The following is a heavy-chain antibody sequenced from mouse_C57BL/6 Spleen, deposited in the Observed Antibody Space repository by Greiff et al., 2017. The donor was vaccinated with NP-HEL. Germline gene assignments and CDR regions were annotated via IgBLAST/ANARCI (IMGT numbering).Heavy chain of an antibody. CDR1: GFTFSSYA. J-gene: IGHJ2*01. D-gene: IGHD3-2*02. V-gene: IGHV5-4*01. CDR3: ARDSSGPFDY. Sequence: EVQRVESGGGLVKPGGSLKLSCAASGFTFSSYAMSWVRQTPEKRLEWVATISDGGSYTYYPDNVKGRFPISRDNAKNNLYLQMRHLKSEDTAMYYCARDSSGPFDYWGQGTTLTVSS. CDR2: ISDGGSYT.